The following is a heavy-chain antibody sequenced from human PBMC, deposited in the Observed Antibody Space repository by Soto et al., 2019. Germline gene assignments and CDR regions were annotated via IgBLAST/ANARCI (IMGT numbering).Heavy chain of an antibody. Sequence: SETLSLTCTVSGGSISRYYWNWIRQPPGKGLEWIGYIYYSGSTNYNPSLKSRVTISVDTSKNQFSLKLSSVTAADTAVYYCARTLYSYGPRFDYWGQGTLVTVSS. CDR2: IYYSGST. J-gene: IGHJ4*02. D-gene: IGHD5-18*01. CDR1: GGSISRYY. CDR3: ARTLYSYGPRFDY. V-gene: IGHV4-59*01.